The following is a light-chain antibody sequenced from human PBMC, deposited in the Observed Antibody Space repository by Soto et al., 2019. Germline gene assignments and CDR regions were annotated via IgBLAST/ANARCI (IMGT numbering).Light chain of an antibody. V-gene: IGKV3-15*01. J-gene: IGKJ2*01. Sequence: EIVMTQSPATLSVSPGERATLSCRASQSVSSNLAWYQQKPGQAPRLLIYGASTRATGIPARFSGSGSGTEFTLTISSLQSEDVAVSYCQQYNNWTYTFGQGTKLEIK. CDR2: GAS. CDR1: QSVSSN. CDR3: QQYNNWTYT.